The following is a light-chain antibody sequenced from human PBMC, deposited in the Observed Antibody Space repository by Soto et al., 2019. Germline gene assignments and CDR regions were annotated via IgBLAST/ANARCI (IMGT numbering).Light chain of an antibody. CDR3: QQYNNWPIN. CDR2: GAS. J-gene: IGKJ4*01. V-gene: IGKV3-15*01. Sequence: ELVMTQSPATLSVSPGEGAALSCRASQSVSSNLAWYQQKPGQPPRLLISGASTRATGIPATFSGSGSGTNFTITISRMQSEYVEVYYCQQYNNWPINXGGGTKVDIK. CDR1: QSVSSN.